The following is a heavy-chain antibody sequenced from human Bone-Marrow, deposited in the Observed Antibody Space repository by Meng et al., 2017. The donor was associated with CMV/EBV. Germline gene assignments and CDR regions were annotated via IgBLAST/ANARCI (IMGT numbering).Heavy chain of an antibody. CDR3: ARTGQWELLGGRAFDP. V-gene: IGHV1-58*01. CDR2: IVVGSGNT. CDR1: GFTFTSSA. Sequence: SVKVSCKASGFTFTSSAVQWVRQARGQRLEWIGWIVVGSGNTNYAQKFQGRVTMTTDTSTSTAYMELRSLRSDDTAVYYCARTGQWELLGGRAFDPWGQGTLVTVSS. D-gene: IGHD1-26*01. J-gene: IGHJ5*02.